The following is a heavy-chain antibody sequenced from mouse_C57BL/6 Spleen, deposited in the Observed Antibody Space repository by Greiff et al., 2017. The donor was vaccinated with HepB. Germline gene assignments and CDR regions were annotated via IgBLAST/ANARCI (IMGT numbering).Heavy chain of an antibody. J-gene: IGHJ4*01. D-gene: IGHD1-1*01. V-gene: IGHV10-1*01. CDR1: GFSFNTYA. Sequence: EVQLQESGGGLVQPKGSLKLSCAASGFSFNTYAMNWVRQAPGKGLEWVARIRSKSNNYATYYADSVKDRFTISRDDSESMLYLQMNNLKTEDTAMYYCVRHLPYYYGSEGMDYWGQGTSVTVSS. CDR2: IRSKSNNYAT. CDR3: VRHLPYYYGSEGMDY.